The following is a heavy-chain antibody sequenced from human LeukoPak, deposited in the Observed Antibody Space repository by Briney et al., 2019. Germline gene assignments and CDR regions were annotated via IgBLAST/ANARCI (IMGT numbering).Heavy chain of an antibody. CDR3: ARVGSSWGMYYFDY. CDR2: IYHSGST. Sequence: PSETLSLTCTVSGGSISSSSYYWGWIRQPPGKGLEWIGYIYHSGSTYYNPSLKSRVTISVDRSKNQFSLKLSSVTAADTAVYYCARVGSSWGMYYFDYWGQGTLVTVSS. V-gene: IGHV4-39*07. CDR1: GGSISSSSYY. J-gene: IGHJ4*02. D-gene: IGHD6-6*01.